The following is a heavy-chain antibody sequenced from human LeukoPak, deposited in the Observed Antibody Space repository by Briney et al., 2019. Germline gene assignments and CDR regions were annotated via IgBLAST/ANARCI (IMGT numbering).Heavy chain of an antibody. CDR1: GFTFSSYG. D-gene: IGHD6-19*01. J-gene: IGHJ4*02. Sequence: GGSLRLSCAASGFTFSSYGMHWVRQAPGKGLEWVSSIRSSSSYIYYADSVKGRFTISRDNAKNSLYLQMNSLRAEDTAVYYCARDRYTSGWAHFDYRGQGTLVTVSS. CDR3: ARDRYTSGWAHFDY. V-gene: IGHV3-21*01. CDR2: IRSSSSYI.